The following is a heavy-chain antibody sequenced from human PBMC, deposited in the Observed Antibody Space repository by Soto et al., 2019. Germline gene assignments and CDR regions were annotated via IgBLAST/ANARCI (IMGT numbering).Heavy chain of an antibody. Sequence: HPGGSLRLSCAASGFTFRSHGMHWVRQAPGKGLEWVAVIWYDGSNKYFADSVKGRFTISRDNSKNTLYLQMNSLRAEDTAVYYCARATGGLGNDAFDIWGQGTMVTVSS. D-gene: IGHD3-16*01. CDR1: GFTFRSHG. V-gene: IGHV3-33*01. CDR3: ARATGGLGNDAFDI. CDR2: IWYDGSNK. J-gene: IGHJ3*02.